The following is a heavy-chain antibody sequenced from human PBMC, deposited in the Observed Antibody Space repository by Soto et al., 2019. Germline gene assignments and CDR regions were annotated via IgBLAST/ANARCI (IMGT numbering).Heavy chain of an antibody. V-gene: IGHV3-48*03. Sequence: EVQLVESGGALVQPGGSLRLSCAASRFTFSTYEMHWLRQAPGKGLEWVSYISRGGDTVHYADSVKGRFTISRDNTRNSLYLQMNSLRDEDTALYYCVRYCSSTLCNGVATRTFDYWGQGTLVTVSS. CDR3: VRYCSSTLCNGVATRTFDY. CDR2: ISRGGDTV. J-gene: IGHJ4*02. CDR1: RFTFSTYE. D-gene: IGHD2-2*01.